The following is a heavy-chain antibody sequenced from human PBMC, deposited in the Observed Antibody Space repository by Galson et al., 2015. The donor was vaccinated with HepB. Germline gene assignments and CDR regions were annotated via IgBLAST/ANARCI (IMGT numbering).Heavy chain of an antibody. CDR2: IDKNGNEK. V-gene: IGHV3-7*03. Sequence: SLRLSCATSGFTFSDYYMNWVRQAPGKGLEWVANIDKNGNEKNSVDSVKGRFTISRDNAKKSLYLQMNSLRAEDSAAYFCAKDLTGYDLLTDSWGQGTLVTVSS. CDR3: AKDLTGYDLLTDS. D-gene: IGHD5-12*01. CDR1: GFTFSDYY. J-gene: IGHJ4*02.